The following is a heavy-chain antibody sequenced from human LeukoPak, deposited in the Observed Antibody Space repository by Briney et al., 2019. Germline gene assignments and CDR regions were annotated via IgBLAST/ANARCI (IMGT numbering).Heavy chain of an antibody. D-gene: IGHD3-16*01. Sequence: ASVKVSCKASGYTFTSYDINWVRRATGQGLEWMGWMNPNSGNTGYAQKFQGRVTMTRNTSISTAYMELSSLRSEDTAVYYCARPGLATNWFDPWGQGTPVTVSS. CDR1: GYTFTSYD. CDR2: MNPNSGNT. V-gene: IGHV1-8*01. J-gene: IGHJ5*02. CDR3: ARPGLATNWFDP.